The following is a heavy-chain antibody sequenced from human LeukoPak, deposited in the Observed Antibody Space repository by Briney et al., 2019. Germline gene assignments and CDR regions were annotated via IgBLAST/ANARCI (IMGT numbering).Heavy chain of an antibody. D-gene: IGHD4-17*01. Sequence: GGSLRLSCAASGFTFSSYSMNWVRQAPGRGLGWVSSISSSSSYIYYADSVKGRFTISRDNAKNSLYLQMNSLRAEDTAVYYCARTGHGDYFFDYWGQGTLVTVSS. J-gene: IGHJ4*02. CDR3: ARTGHGDYFFDY. V-gene: IGHV3-21*01. CDR2: ISSSSSYI. CDR1: GFTFSSYS.